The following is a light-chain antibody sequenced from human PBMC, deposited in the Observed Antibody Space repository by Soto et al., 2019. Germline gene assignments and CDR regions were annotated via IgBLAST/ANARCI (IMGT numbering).Light chain of an antibody. CDR3: CSYAGSYTYV. CDR2: DVS. Sequence: QSALTQPRSVSGSPGQSVTISCTGTISDVGGYNYVSWYQHHPGKAPEVVIYDVSERPSGVPDRFAGSKSGITASLTISGLQAADEADYYCCSYAGSYTYVFGTGTKLTVL. J-gene: IGLJ1*01. V-gene: IGLV2-11*01. CDR1: ISDVGGYNY.